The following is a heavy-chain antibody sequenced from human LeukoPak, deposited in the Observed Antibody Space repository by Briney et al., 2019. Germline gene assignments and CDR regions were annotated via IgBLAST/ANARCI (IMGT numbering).Heavy chain of an antibody. CDR2: ISSSISSGSTI. CDR1: GFTFSSYA. CDR3: ARDSASVGHNDAFDI. V-gene: IGHV3-48*04. Sequence: GGSLRLSCAASGFTFSSYAMNWVSQAPGKGLEWVSYISSSISSGSTIYYVDSVKGRFTISRDNAKNSFYLQMHRLRAEDTAVYYCARDSASVGHNDAFDIWGQGTMVTVSS. D-gene: IGHD2-15*01. J-gene: IGHJ3*02.